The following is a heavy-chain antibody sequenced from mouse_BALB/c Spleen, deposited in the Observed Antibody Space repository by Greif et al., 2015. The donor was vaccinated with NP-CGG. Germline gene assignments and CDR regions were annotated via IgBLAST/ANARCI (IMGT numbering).Heavy chain of an antibody. V-gene: IGHV5-17*02. Sequence: VKLMVSGGGVVQPGGSRKLSCAASGFTFCSFGMHWVRQAPEKGLEWVAYISSGSSTIYYADTVKGRFPISRDNPKNDLLQQKGSLRSEEKGMYNGAITEDYYERYDAMDYGGQGTADTVAS. CDR3: AITEDYYERYDAMDY. D-gene: IGHD1-1*01. CDR2: ISSGSSTI. CDR1: GFTFCSFG. J-gene: IGHJ4*01.